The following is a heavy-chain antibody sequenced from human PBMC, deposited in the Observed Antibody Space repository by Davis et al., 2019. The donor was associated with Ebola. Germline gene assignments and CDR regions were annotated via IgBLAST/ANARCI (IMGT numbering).Heavy chain of an antibody. CDR1: GYTFTSYD. D-gene: IGHD2-2*01. Sequence: ASVTVSCKASGYTFTSYDINWVRQATGQGLEWMGWINPNSGGTNYAQKFQGRVTMTRDTSISTAYMELSRLRSDDTAVYYCARPTNQLLSYYYGMDVWGQGTTVTVSS. CDR3: ARPTNQLLSYYYGMDV. J-gene: IGHJ6*02. CDR2: INPNSGGT. V-gene: IGHV1-2*02.